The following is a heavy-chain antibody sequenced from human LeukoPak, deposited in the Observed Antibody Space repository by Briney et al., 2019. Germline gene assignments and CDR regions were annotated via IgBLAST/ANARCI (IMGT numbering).Heavy chain of an antibody. CDR2: ISYGGSNK. V-gene: IGHV3-30*18. D-gene: IGHD3-10*01. J-gene: IGHJ4*02. Sequence: GCSLTLSCAASGCCFSSYGMHWVRQAPGKGLEWVAVISYGGSNKYFADSVKGRFTISRDNSKNTLYLQMDSLRAEDTAVYYCAKEGAYGSRGVFDYWGQGALVTVSS. CDR3: AKEGAYGSRGVFDY. CDR1: GCCFSSYG.